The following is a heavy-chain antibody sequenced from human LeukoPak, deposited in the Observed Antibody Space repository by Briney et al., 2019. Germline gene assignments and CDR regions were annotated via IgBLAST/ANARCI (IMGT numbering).Heavy chain of an antibody. CDR3: AKAGSGYPYVGFDY. Sequence: GGSLRLSCAASGSTFDDYAMHWVRQAPGKGLEWVSLISWDGGSTYYADSVKGRFTISRDNSKNSLYLQMNSLRAEDTALYYCAKAGSGYPYVGFDYWGQGTLVTVSS. V-gene: IGHV3-43D*03. D-gene: IGHD3-22*01. CDR1: GSTFDDYA. J-gene: IGHJ4*02. CDR2: ISWDGGST.